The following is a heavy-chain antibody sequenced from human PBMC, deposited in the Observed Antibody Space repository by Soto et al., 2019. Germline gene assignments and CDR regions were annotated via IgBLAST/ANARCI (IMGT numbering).Heavy chain of an antibody. CDR2: AYYSGDT. V-gene: IGHV4-59*01. Sequence: LSLTCSVSGGSISRYYWSWIRQPPGKGLEWIGYAYYSGDTGYNPSLKSRVTMAVDTSKSQVSLKLSSVTAADTAVYYCARDRSTYGGGGTGEVKENWFDPWGQGALVTVSS. CDR3: ARDRSTYGGGGTGEVKENWFDP. J-gene: IGHJ5*02. CDR1: GGSISRYY. D-gene: IGHD2-8*01.